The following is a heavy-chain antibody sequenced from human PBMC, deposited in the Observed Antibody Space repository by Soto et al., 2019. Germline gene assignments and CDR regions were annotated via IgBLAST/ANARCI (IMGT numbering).Heavy chain of an antibody. CDR3: ERGVGFGYYYYHMDL. Sequence: SETLSLTCTVSGDSVTSVSDYWSCIRQPPGKGLEWIGYIYYSGSGDYNPSLGSRVTISIDTSKNQFSLKLTSVTAADTAVYYCERGVGFGYYYYHMDLWGQGTTVTVSS. CDR2: IYYSGSG. J-gene: IGHJ6*02. CDR1: GDSVTSVSDY. D-gene: IGHD3-10*01. V-gene: IGHV4-61*01.